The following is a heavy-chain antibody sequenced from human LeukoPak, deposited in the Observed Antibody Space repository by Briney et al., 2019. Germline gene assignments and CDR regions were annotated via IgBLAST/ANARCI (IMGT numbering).Heavy chain of an antibody. D-gene: IGHD3-22*01. J-gene: IGHJ4*02. Sequence: HTGGSLRLSCAASGFTFSSYAMSWVRQAPGKGLEWVSAISGSGGSTYYADSVKGRFTISRDNSKNTLYLQMNSLRAEDTAVYYCAKSGRLNYDSSTTHFDYWGQGTLVTVSS. CDR1: GFTFSSYA. CDR3: AKSGRLNYDSSTTHFDY. CDR2: ISGSGGST. V-gene: IGHV3-23*01.